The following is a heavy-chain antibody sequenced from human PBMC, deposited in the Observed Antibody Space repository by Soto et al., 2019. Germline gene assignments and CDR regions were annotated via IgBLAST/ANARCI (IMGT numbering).Heavy chain of an antibody. D-gene: IGHD1-1*01. CDR3: AKSVYNWNDGFLDV. J-gene: IGHJ4*02. V-gene: IGHV3-30*18. Sequence: QVQLVESGGGVVQPGRSLRLSCAASGFTFSSYGMHWVRQAPGKGLEWVAVISYDGNNKYYADSVKGRFTISRDNSKNTLYLQMNSLRAEDTAVYYCAKSVYNWNDGFLDVWGQGTLVTVSS. CDR2: ISYDGNNK. CDR1: GFTFSSYG.